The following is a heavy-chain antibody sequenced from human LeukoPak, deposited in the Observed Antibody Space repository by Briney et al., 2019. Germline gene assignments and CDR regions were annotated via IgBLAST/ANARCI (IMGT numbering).Heavy chain of an antibody. J-gene: IGHJ4*02. D-gene: IGHD6-13*01. CDR3: AKEIAERYTSSWPFDY. Sequence: GGSLRLSCAASGFTFSSYGMHWVRQAPGKGLEWAAVISFDGGQQFYADSVKGRFTISRDNSKNTLYLQINSLRSEDTAVYYCAKEIAERYTSSWPFDYWGQGTLVTVSS. CDR1: GFTFSSYG. V-gene: IGHV3-30*18. CDR2: ISFDGGQQ.